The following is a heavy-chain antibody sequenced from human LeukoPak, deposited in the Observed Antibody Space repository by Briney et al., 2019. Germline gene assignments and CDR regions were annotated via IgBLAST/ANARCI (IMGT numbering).Heavy chain of an antibody. V-gene: IGHV3-21*01. J-gene: IGHJ4*02. CDR2: ISRSSSYI. Sequence: PGGSLRLSCAASGFTFSSYSMNWVRQAPGKGLEWVSSISRSSSYIYYADSVKGRFTISRDNAKNSLYLQMNSLRAEDTAVYYCARDRAAAGNYWGQGTLVTVSS. CDR3: ARDRAAAGNY. CDR1: GFTFSSYS. D-gene: IGHD6-13*01.